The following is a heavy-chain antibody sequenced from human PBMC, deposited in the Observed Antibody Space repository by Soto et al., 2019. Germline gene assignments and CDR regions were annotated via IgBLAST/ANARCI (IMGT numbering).Heavy chain of an antibody. Sequence: PSETLSLTCTVSGGSISSSSYYWGWIRQPPGKGLEWIGSIYYSGSTYYNPSLKSRVTISVDTSKNQFSLKLSSVTAADTAVYYCATLWVGGYDFYYGMDVWGQWTTVTVSS. V-gene: IGHV4-39*01. CDR3: ATLWVGGYDFYYGMDV. CDR2: IYYSGST. CDR1: GGSISSSSYY. J-gene: IGHJ6*02. D-gene: IGHD5-12*01.